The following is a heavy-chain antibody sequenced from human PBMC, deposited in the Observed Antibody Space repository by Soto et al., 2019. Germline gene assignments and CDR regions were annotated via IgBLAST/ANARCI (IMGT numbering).Heavy chain of an antibody. CDR2: IWYDGSNK. D-gene: IGHD6-19*01. CDR1: GFTFSSYG. J-gene: IGHJ6*03. CDR3: ARDPSAVAGTYYYYYMDV. Sequence: QVQLVESGGGVVQPGRSLRLSCAASGFTFSSYGMHWVRQAPGKGLEWVAVIWYDGSNKYYADSVKGQFTISRDNSKNTLYLQMNSLRAEDTAVYYCARDPSAVAGTYYYYYMDVWGKGTTVTVSS. V-gene: IGHV3-33*01.